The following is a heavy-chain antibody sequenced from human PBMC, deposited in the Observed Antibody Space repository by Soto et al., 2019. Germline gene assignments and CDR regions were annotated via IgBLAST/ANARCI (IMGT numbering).Heavy chain of an antibody. Sequence: QVQLQQWGAGLLKPSETLSLTCAVYGGSFSGYYWSWIRQPPGKGLEWIGEINHRGSTNYNPSLKSGITISVDTSKNQVSLKLSSVTAAATAVYSCGRVSGIYYYGMDVWGQGTTVTVSS. V-gene: IGHV4-34*01. J-gene: IGHJ6*02. CDR3: GRVSGIYYYGMDV. CDR2: INHRGST. CDR1: GGSFSGYY. D-gene: IGHD3-10*01.